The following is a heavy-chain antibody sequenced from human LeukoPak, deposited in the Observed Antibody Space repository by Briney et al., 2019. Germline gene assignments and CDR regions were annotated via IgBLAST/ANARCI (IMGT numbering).Heavy chain of an antibody. CDR1: GFTFSDYN. V-gene: IGHV3-11*04. CDR3: ARALGIVVVFSPIDY. Sequence: GGSLRLSCAASGFTFSDYNMRWIRQAPGKGLEWVSSISRSGSTKYYADSVKGRFTISRDNAKNSLFLQMNSLRAEDTAVYYCARALGIVVVFSPIDYWGQGTLVTVSS. D-gene: IGHD3-22*01. J-gene: IGHJ4*02. CDR2: ISRSGSTK.